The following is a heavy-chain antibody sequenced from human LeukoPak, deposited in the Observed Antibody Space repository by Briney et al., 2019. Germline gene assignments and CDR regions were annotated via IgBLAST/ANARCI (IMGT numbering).Heavy chain of an antibody. D-gene: IGHD4-11*01. Sequence: SETLSLTCSVSGGSISSSRSYWGWIRQTPGKGLEWVGSIYYNGDTYYNPSFKSRVSMSVDTAKNQISLILTSVTAADTAVYYCSREGYSCPNWFDTWGQGTLVTVSS. J-gene: IGHJ5*02. CDR3: SREGYSCPNWFDT. V-gene: IGHV4-39*07. CDR2: IYYNGDT. CDR1: GGSISSSRSY.